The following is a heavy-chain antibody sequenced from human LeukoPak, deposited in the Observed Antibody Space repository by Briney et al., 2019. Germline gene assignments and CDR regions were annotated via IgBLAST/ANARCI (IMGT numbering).Heavy chain of an antibody. CDR1: GYTFTSYG. V-gene: IGHV1-18*01. CDR3: ARAPLYCSSTSCYIPYYYGMDV. CDR2: ISAYNGNT. Sequence: GASVKVSCKASGYTFTSYGISWERQAPGQGLEWMGWISAYNGNTNYAQKLQGRVTMTTDTSTSTAYMELRSLRSDDTAVYYCARAPLYCSSTSCYIPYYYGMDVWGQGTTVTVSS. J-gene: IGHJ6*02. D-gene: IGHD2-2*02.